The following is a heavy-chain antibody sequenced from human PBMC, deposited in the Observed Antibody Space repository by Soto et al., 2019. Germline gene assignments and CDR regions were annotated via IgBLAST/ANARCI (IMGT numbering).Heavy chain of an antibody. CDR1: GYTFTSYD. CDR2: MNPNSGNT. CDR3: AIVKNTARVTSLWDYYYYYGMYV. V-gene: IGHV1-8*01. Sequence: QVQLVQSGAEVKKPGASVNVSCKASGYTFTSYDINWVRQATGQGLEWMGWMNPNSGNTGYAQKFQGRVTITRNNSISTAYMELSSLRSEETAVYYCAIVKNTARVTSLWDYYYYYGMYVWGQGTTVPVSS. J-gene: IGHJ6*02. D-gene: IGHD5-18*01.